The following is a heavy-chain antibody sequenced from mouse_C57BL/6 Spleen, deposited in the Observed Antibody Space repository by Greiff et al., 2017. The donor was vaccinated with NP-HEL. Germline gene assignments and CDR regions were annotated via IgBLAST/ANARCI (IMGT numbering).Heavy chain of an antibody. D-gene: IGHD1-1*01. Sequence: EVQLQQSGAELVRPGASVKLSCTASGFNIKDDYMHWVKQRPEQGLEWIGWIDPENGDTEYASKFQGKATITADTSSNTAYLQLSSLTSEDTAVYYCTTRVITTVVATGPYWYFDVWGTGTTVTVSS. CDR1: GFNIKDDY. J-gene: IGHJ1*03. CDR2: IDPENGDT. V-gene: IGHV14-4*01. CDR3: TTRVITTVVATGPYWYFDV.